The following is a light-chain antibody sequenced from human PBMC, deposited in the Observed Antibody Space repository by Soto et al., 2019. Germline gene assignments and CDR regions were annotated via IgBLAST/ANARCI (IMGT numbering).Light chain of an antibody. Sequence: QSVLTQPPSVSGSPGQSVTISCTGTSSDVGGYYYVSWYQKHPGKAPKLMIYDANERPSGVPDRFSGSKSGNTASLTISGLQADDEADYFCCSYAGAFAYVFGTGTKVAVL. CDR2: DAN. V-gene: IGLV2-11*01. CDR1: SSDVGGYYY. J-gene: IGLJ1*01. CDR3: CSYAGAFAYV.